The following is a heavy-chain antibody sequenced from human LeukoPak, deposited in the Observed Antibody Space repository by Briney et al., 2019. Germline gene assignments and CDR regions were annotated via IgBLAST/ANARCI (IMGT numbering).Heavy chain of an antibody. CDR1: GYSFTSYW. D-gene: IGHD6-19*01. CDR2: IYPGDSET. CDR3: ARRPVGGWFYLDY. V-gene: IGHV5-51*01. Sequence: GESLKISCKGSGYSFTSYWIGWVRQVPGKGLEWMGNIYPGDSETKYSLSFQGQVTMSADKSSGTAYLQWTSLKASDSGMYFCARRPVGGWFYLDYWGQGTLVTVSS. J-gene: IGHJ4*02.